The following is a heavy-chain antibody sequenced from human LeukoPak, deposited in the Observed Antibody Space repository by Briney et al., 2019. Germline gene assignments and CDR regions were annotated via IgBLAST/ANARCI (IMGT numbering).Heavy chain of an antibody. CDR1: GFTFSSYG. V-gene: IGHV3-30*02. CDR3: AKLFYYGSGSYYRRGYYFDY. J-gene: IGHJ4*02. CDR2: IRYDGSNK. Sequence: GGSLRLSCAASGFTFSSYGMHWVRQAPGKGLEWVAFIRYDGSNKYYADSVKGRFTISRDNSKNTLYLQMNSLRAEDTAVYYCAKLFYYGSGSYYRRGYYFDYWGQGTLVTVSS. D-gene: IGHD3-10*01.